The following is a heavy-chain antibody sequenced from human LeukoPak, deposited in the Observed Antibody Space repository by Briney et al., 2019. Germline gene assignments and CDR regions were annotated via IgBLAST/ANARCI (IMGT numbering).Heavy chain of an antibody. J-gene: IGHJ5*02. CDR2: IYTSGST. CDR3: ARVGYSSGWYRVSAKIFDL. Sequence: SQTLSLTCTVSGGSISSGGYFWTWIRQPAGKGLEWIGRIYTSGSTSYNPSLNSRVTISLDTSTNQFSLRLTSVTAADTAVYYCARVGYSSGWYRVSAKIFDLWGQGTLVTVSS. CDR1: GGSISSGGYF. V-gene: IGHV4-61*02. D-gene: IGHD6-19*01.